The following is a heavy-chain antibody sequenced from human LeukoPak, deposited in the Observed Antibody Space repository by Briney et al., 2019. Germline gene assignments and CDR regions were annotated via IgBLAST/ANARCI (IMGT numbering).Heavy chain of an antibody. V-gene: IGHV3-30*18. CDR2: ISYDGSNK. Sequence: PGGSLRLSCAASGFTFSSYGMHWVRQAPGKGLEWVAVISYDGSNKYYADSVKGRFTISRDNPKNTLYLQMNSLRAEDTAVYYCAKDAHGGYYYYYGMDVWGQGTTVTVSS. CDR3: AKDAHGGYYYYYGMDV. CDR1: GFTFSSYG. J-gene: IGHJ6*02.